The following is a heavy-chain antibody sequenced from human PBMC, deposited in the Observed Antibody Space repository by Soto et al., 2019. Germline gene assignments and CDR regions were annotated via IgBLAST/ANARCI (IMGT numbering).Heavy chain of an antibody. J-gene: IGHJ6*02. Sequence: QVQLQESGPGLVKPSQTLSLTCTVSGGSISSGGYYWSWIRQHPGKGLEWIGYIYYSGSTYYNPSLKSRVTISVDTSKNQFSLKLSSVTAADTAVYYCAREVVTPDYYYYGMDVWGQGTTVTVSS. CDR3: AREVVTPDYYYYGMDV. CDR2: IYYSGST. D-gene: IGHD2-21*02. CDR1: GGSISSGGYY. V-gene: IGHV4-31*03.